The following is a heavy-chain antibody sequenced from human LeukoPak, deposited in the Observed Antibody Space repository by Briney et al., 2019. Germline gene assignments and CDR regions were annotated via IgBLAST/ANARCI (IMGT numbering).Heavy chain of an antibody. J-gene: IGHJ4*02. V-gene: IGHV3-30*02. D-gene: IGHD3-16*01. Sequence: PGGSLRLSCAASGFTFSSYCMHWVRQAPGKGLEWVAFIQNDGSKKYYADSVKGRIIISSDNSKKTLYQQNNSRAEEDTADYYFAKDLYELQTPYEFDYWGQGTLVTVSS. CDR3: AKDLYELQTPYEFDY. CDR1: GFTFSSYC. CDR2: IQNDGSKK.